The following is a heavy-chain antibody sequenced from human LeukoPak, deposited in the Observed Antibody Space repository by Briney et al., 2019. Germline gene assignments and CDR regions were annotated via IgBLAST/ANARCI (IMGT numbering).Heavy chain of an antibody. J-gene: IGHJ4*02. CDR2: ISAYNGNT. CDR1: GYTFNIYG. Sequence: ASVKVSCKASGYTFNIYGITWVRQAPGQGLEWMGWISAYNGNTNYAQKLQGRVTMTTDTSTSTAYMELRSLRSDDTAVYYCARVVAGIYFDYWGQGTLVTVSS. V-gene: IGHV1-18*01. D-gene: IGHD6-19*01. CDR3: ARVVAGIYFDY.